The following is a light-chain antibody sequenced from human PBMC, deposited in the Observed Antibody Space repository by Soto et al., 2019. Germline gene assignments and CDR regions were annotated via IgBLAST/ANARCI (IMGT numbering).Light chain of an antibody. V-gene: IGKV3-15*01. CDR3: QQYNSWSPIT. CDR1: QSISNK. J-gene: IGKJ5*01. CDR2: GAS. Sequence: EIVMTQSPATLSVSPGERATLSCRASQSISNKLVWYQQKPGQAPRLLTYGASTRATGIPARFSGSGSGTEFTPTISSLQSEDFAVYYCQQYNSWSPITFGQGTRLEIK.